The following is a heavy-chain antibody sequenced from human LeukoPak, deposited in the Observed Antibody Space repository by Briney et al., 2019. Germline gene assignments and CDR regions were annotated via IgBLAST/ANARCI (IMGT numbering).Heavy chain of an antibody. D-gene: IGHD5-18*01. CDR3: ARDRRTAMVTEFDY. Sequence: ASVKVSCKASGYIFTSYYMHWVRQAPGQRLEWMGVIIPSGGSTSYAQKFQGRVTLTRDTSTSTVYMELSSLKSEDTAMYYCARDRRTAMVTEFDYWGQGTLVTVSS. CDR1: GYIFTSYY. V-gene: IGHV1-46*01. J-gene: IGHJ4*02. CDR2: IIPSGGST.